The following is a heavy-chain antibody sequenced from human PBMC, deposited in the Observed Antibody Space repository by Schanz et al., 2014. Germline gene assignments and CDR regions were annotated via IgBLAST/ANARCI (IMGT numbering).Heavy chain of an antibody. CDR2: TYTSGST. D-gene: IGHD6-25*01. V-gene: IGHV4-61*02. CDR1: GGSISSGTYY. CDR3: AREPLSGYNWFDP. Sequence: QVQLQESGPGLVKPSQTLSLTCIVSGGSISSGTYYWSWLRQPAGKGLEWIGRTYTSGSTNYNPSRKSRATTSLDPSKNQSPQNRTSVTAADTAVYYCAREPLSGYNWFDPWGQGSLVTVSS. J-gene: IGHJ5*02.